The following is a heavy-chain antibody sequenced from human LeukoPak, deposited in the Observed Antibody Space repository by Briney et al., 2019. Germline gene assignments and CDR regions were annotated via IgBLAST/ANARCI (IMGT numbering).Heavy chain of an antibody. CDR1: GDSISTFY. Sequence: KPSETLSLTCTVSGDSISTFYWNWIRQPPGKGLEWIGHIYYSGSTNYNPSLKSRVTISVDTSKNQFSLKRSSVTAADTAVYYCARGLTTVTRAASFDYWGQGTLVTVSS. D-gene: IGHD4-17*01. V-gene: IGHV4-59*08. CDR2: IYYSGST. CDR3: ARGLTTVTRAASFDY. J-gene: IGHJ4*02.